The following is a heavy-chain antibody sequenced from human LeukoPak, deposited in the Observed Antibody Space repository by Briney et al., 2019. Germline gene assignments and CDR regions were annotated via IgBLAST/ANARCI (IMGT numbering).Heavy chain of an antibody. CDR1: GGSISSGGYY. CDR2: IYYSGST. J-gene: IGHJ5*02. V-gene: IGHV4-31*03. D-gene: IGHD3-22*01. Sequence: SKTLSLTCTVSGGSISSGGYYWSWIRQHPGTGLEWIGYIYYSGSTYYNPSLKSRVTISVDTSKNQFSLKLSSVTAADTAVYYCARGLHDYYDSSGYYSSGDHWFDPWGQGTLVTVPS. CDR3: ARGLHDYYDSSGYYSSGDHWFDP.